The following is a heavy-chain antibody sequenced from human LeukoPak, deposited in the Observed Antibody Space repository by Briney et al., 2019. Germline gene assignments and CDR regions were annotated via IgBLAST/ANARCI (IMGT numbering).Heavy chain of an antibody. J-gene: IGHJ3*02. CDR1: GFTFNSYG. V-gene: IGHV3-30*02. Sequence: GGSLRLSCAASGFTFNSYGMHWVRQAPGKGLEWVAFIRYDGNNKYYADSVKGRFTISRDNAKNSLYLQMNSLRAEDTAVYYCARESNLDGFDIWGQGTMVTVSS. CDR3: ARESNLDGFDI. CDR2: IRYDGNNK.